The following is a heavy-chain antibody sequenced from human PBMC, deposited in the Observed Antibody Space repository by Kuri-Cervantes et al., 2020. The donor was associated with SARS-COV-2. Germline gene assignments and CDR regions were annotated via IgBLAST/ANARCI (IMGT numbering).Heavy chain of an antibody. V-gene: IGHV1-69*10. D-gene: IGHD3-10*01. J-gene: IGHJ6*03. CDR1: GGTFSSYA. Sequence: SVKVSCKASGGTFSSYAISWVRQAPGQGLEWMGGIIPILGIANYAQKFQGRVTITADKSTSTAYMELSRLRSEDTAVYYGARNYYGSGSYYNGPYYYYMDVWGKGTTVTVSS. CDR3: ARNYYGSGSYYNGPYYYYMDV. CDR2: IIPILGIA.